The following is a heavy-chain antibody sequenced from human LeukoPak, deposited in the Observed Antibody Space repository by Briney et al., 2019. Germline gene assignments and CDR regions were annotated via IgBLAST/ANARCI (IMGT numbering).Heavy chain of an antibody. CDR1: GFTVSSNY. Sequence: GGSLRLSCAASGFTVSSNYMSWVRQAPGKGLEWVPVIYSGGSTYYADSVKGRFTISRDNSKNTLYLQMNSLRAEDTAVYYCARVSGKDYFDYWGQGTLVTVSS. CDR3: ARVSGKDYFDY. J-gene: IGHJ4*02. CDR2: IYSGGST. V-gene: IGHV3-66*01.